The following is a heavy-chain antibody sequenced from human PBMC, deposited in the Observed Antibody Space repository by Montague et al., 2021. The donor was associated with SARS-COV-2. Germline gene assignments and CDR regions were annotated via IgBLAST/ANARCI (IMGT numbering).Heavy chain of an antibody. D-gene: IGHD2-2*01. CDR3: ARIPVGSKYYFDF. J-gene: IGHJ4*02. CDR1: GDSVSSNIAT. CDR2: TYYRSKWYN. V-gene: IGHV6-1*01. Sequence: CAISGDSVSSNIATWNWIRQSPSRGLEWLGSTYYRSKWYNDYAESVKSRITIDPVTSKHQFSLHLNSVTPEDTAVYYCARIPVGSKYYFDFWGQGTLVTVSS.